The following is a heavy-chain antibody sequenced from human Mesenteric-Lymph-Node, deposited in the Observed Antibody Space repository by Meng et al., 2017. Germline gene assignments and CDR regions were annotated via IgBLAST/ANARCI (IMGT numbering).Heavy chain of an antibody. J-gene: IGHJ5*02. D-gene: IGHD3-10*01. CDR2: IIPIFGTA. CDR3: AREGTMVTGNWFDP. Sequence: QVEVVEVGAEVKKPGSSVKVSCKASGGTFSSYAISWVRQAPGQGLEWMGGIIPIFGTANYAQKFQGRVTITADKSTSTAYMELSSLRSEDTAVYYCAREGTMVTGNWFDPWGQGTLVTVSS. V-gene: IGHV1-69*06. CDR1: GGTFSSYA.